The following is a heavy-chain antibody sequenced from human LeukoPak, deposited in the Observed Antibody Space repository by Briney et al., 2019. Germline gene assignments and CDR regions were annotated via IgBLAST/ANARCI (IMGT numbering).Heavy chain of an antibody. CDR2: ISASGGTT. J-gene: IGHJ4*02. CDR3: AKGQSSSGLRNYFDY. Sequence: HPGGSLRLSCAASGFTFSSYAMSWVRQAPGKGLEWVSGISASGGTTYYADSVKGRFTISRDNSKNTLYLQMNSLRAEDTAVYYCAKGQSSSGLRNYFDYWGQGTIVTVSS. D-gene: IGHD3-22*01. V-gene: IGHV3-23*01. CDR1: GFTFSSYA.